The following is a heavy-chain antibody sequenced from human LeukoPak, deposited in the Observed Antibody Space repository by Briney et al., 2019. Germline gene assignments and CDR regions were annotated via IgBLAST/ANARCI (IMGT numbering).Heavy chain of an antibody. CDR3: ARGRNGYCSSTSCYRFDY. Sequence: SETLSLTCAVYGGSFSGYYWSWIRQPPGKGLEWIGEINHSGSTNYNPSFKSRVTISVDTSKNQFSLNLSSVTAADTAVYYCARGRNGYCSSTSCYRFDYWGQGTLVTVSS. CDR2: INHSGST. J-gene: IGHJ4*02. CDR1: GGSFSGYY. V-gene: IGHV4-34*01. D-gene: IGHD2-2*01.